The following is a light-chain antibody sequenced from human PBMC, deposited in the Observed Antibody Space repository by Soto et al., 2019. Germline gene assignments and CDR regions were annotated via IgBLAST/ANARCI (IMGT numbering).Light chain of an antibody. J-gene: IGKJ3*01. Sequence: EIVLTQSPGTLSLSPGERATLSCRASQSVSSSYLAWYQQIPGQAPRPLIYGASSRANGIPDRFSGSGSGTGFAFTISRLELEDFAVYYYQQYGSSPLFTFGPGTKVDIK. CDR2: GAS. CDR3: QQYGSSPLFT. V-gene: IGKV3-20*01. CDR1: QSVSSSY.